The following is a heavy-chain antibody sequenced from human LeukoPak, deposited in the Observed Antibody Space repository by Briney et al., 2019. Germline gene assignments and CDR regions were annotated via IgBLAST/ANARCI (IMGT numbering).Heavy chain of an antibody. CDR2: ISSSSSTI. CDR3: ARVLVGAIKKKGRFDP. Sequence: GGSLRLSCAASGFTFSSYSMNWVRQAPGKGLEWVSYISSSSSTIYYADSVKGRFTISRDNAKNSLYLQMNSLRDEDTAVYYCARVLVGAIKKKGRFDPWGQGTLVTVSS. J-gene: IGHJ5*02. D-gene: IGHD1-26*01. V-gene: IGHV3-48*02. CDR1: GFTFSSYS.